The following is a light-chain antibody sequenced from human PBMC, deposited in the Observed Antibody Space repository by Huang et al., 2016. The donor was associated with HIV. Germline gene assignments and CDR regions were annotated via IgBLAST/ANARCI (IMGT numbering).Light chain of an antibody. J-gene: IGKJ2*01. V-gene: IGKV3-15*01. CDR2: ETF. CDR1: QGIGNS. Sequence: ERVLTQSPGTLSVSPGERATLSCRTSQGIGNSLAWYQLKPGQPPRLLIYETFIRAPDIPARFSGGGSEIDFTLTISGLQSEDSAVYYCQQYHEWPRTFGQGTKVEIK. CDR3: QQYHEWPRT.